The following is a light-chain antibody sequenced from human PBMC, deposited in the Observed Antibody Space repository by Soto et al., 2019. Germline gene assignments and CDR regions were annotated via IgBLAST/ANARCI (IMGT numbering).Light chain of an antibody. J-gene: IGLJ1*01. CDR2: EVS. CDR3: SSHTSSNTLCV. Sequence: QSALTQPASVSGSPGQSITISCTGTSSDVGGYNYVSWYQQHPGKAPKLMIYEVSNRPSGVSNRFSGSKSGNTASLTISGLQAEDEADYYCSSHTSSNTLCVFGTGTKLTVL. V-gene: IGLV2-14*01. CDR1: SSDVGGYNY.